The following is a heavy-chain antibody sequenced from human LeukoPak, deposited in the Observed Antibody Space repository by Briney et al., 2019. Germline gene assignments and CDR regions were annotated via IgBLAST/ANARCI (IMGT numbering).Heavy chain of an antibody. CDR2: ISSSGSTI. D-gene: IGHD4-17*01. CDR3: ARDGKAATNYGDYDY. J-gene: IGHJ4*02. V-gene: IGHV3-48*03. CDR1: GFTFSSYE. Sequence: GGSLRLSCAASGFTFSSYEMNWVRQAPGKGLEWVSYISSSGSTIYYADSVKGRFTISRDNAKNSLYLQMNSLRAEDTAIYYCARDGKAATNYGDYDYWGQGTLVTVSS.